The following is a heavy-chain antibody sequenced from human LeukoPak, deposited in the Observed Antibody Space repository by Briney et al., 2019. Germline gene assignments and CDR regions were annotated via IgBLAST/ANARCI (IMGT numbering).Heavy chain of an antibody. CDR3: ARHYYDSSGYYSNDVFVI. CDR2: IKQDGSEK. V-gene: IGHV3-7*01. D-gene: IGHD3-22*01. Sequence: GFLRLSCAASGFTFSSYWMSWVRQAPGKGLEWVANIKQDGSEKYYVDSVKGRFTISRDNAKHSLYLQMNSLRAEDTAVYYCARHYYDSSGYYSNDVFVIWGQGTMVTVSS. CDR1: GFTFSSYW. J-gene: IGHJ3*02.